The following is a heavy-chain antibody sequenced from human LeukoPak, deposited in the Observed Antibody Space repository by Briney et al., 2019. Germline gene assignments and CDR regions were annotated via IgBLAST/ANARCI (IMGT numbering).Heavy chain of an antibody. CDR3: ALRGYSYGYLTYYFDY. CDR2: FDPEDGET. D-gene: IGHD5-18*01. V-gene: IGHV1-24*01. J-gene: IGHJ4*02. Sequence: ASVKVSCKVSGYTLTELSMHWVRQAPGKGLEWMGGFDPEDGETIYAQKFQGRVSMTEDTSTDTAYMELSSLRSEDTAVYYCALRGYSYGYLTYYFDYWGQGTLVTVSS. CDR1: GYTLTELS.